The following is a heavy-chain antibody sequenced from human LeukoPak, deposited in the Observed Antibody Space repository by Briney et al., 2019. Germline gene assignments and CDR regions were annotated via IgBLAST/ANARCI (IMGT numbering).Heavy chain of an antibody. CDR1: GYTFTGYY. CDR3: ARGIAVAGKAWYFDL. J-gene: IGHJ2*01. CDR2: INPNSGGT. V-gene: IGHV1-2*02. Sequence: ASAKVSCKASGYTFTGYYMHWVRQAPGQGLEWMGWINPNSGGTNYAQKFQGRVTMTRDTSISTAYMELSRLRSDDTAVYYCARGIAVAGKAWYFDLWGRGTLVTVSS. D-gene: IGHD6-19*01.